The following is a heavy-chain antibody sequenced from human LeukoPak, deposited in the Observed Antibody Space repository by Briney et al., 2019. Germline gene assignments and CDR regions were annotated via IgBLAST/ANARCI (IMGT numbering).Heavy chain of an antibody. D-gene: IGHD2-2*01. CDR1: GFIFDNAW. V-gene: IGHV3-15*01. J-gene: IGHJ3*02. CDR3: VTLGYCTTTRCYATDGGAFDI. CDR2: IKSKVDGGTT. Sequence: PGGSLRLSCEGAGFIFDNAWMSWVRQAPGKGPEWVGRIKSKVDGGTTDYAAPAKGRFIMSRDDSKNTLYLQMSSLKIEDTAVYYCVTLGYCTTTRCYATDGGAFDIWGQGTMVTVSS.